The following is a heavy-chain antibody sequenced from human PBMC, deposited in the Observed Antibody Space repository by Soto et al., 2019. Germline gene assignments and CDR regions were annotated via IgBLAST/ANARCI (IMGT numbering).Heavy chain of an antibody. V-gene: IGHV3-30-3*01. CDR2: ISYDGSNK. CDR1: GFTFSSYA. Sequence: GGSLRLSCAASGFTFSSYAMHWVRQAPGTGLEWVAVISYDGSNKYYADSVKSRFTISRDNSKNTLYLQMNSLRAEDTAVYYCAREGSGWYLRSAVKQDAFEIWGQGTMVTVSS. CDR3: AREGSGWYLRSAVKQDAFEI. J-gene: IGHJ3*02. D-gene: IGHD6-19*01.